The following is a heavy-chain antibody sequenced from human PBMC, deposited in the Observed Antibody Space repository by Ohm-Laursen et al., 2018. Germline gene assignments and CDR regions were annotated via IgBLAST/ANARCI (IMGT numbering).Heavy chain of an antibody. J-gene: IGHJ4*02. CDR3: ARDPVRGLTDY. V-gene: IGHV3-33*01. D-gene: IGHD3-16*01. CDR2: IWYDGSK. Sequence: SLRLSCTASGFTFSSYGMHWVRQAPGKGLEWVAVIWYDGSKYYADSVKGRFTISRDNSKNTLYLQMNSLRAEDTAVYHCARDPVRGLTDYWGQGTLVTVSS. CDR1: GFTFSSYG.